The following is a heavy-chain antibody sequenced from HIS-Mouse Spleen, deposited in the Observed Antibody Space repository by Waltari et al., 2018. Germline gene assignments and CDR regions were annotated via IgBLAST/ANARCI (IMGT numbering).Heavy chain of an antibody. CDR1: GGSISSSSYY. V-gene: IGHV4-39*07. CDR3: AREIPYSSSWYDWYFDL. CDR2: IYYSGSP. Sequence: QLQLQESGPGLVKPSETLSLTCTVSGGSISSSSYYWGWIRQPPGKGLEWIGSIYYSGSPYCNPSLKRRVTISVDTSKNQFSLKLSSVTAADTAVYYCAREIPYSSSWYDWYFDLWGRGTLVTVSS. D-gene: IGHD6-13*01. J-gene: IGHJ2*01.